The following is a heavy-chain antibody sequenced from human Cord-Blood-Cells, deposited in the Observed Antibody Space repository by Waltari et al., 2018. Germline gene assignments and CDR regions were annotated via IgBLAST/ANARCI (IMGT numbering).Heavy chain of an antibody. J-gene: IGHJ2*01. CDR3: ARILGLSSWYFDL. V-gene: IGHV1-69*01. CDR1: GGPFSSYA. Sequence: QVQLVQSGAEVKKTGSSVKVSCKASGGPFSSYAISWVRPAPGQGLEWMGGIIPIFGTGNYAQKFQGRVTITADEATSTAYMELSSLRSEDTAVYYCARILGLSSWYFDLWGRGTLVTVSS. D-gene: IGHD1-26*01. CDR2: IIPIFGTG.